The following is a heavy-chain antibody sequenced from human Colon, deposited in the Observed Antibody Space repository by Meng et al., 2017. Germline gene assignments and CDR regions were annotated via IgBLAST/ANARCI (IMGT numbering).Heavy chain of an antibody. J-gene: IGHJ4*02. CDR3: ARDLTRSRYSYGLGY. CDR1: GFTFSSYG. CDR2: IWYDGSNK. Sequence: GESLKISCAASGFTFSSYGMHWVRQAPGKGLEWVAVIWYDGSNKYYADSVKDRFTISRDNSKNTLYLQMNRLRAEDTAVYYCARDLTRSRYSYGLGYWGQGTLVTVSS. V-gene: IGHV3-33*01. D-gene: IGHD5-18*01.